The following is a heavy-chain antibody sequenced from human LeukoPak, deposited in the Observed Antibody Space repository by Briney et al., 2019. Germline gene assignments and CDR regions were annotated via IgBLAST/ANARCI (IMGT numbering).Heavy chain of an antibody. D-gene: IGHD3-10*01. Sequence: PGGSLRLSCAAPGFTFSSYWMHWVRQAPGKGLVWVSRINSDGSSTSYADSVKGRFTISRDNAKNTLYLQMNSLRAEDTAVYYCAREYFVTMVRGSAFDIWGQGTMVTVSS. J-gene: IGHJ3*02. CDR1: GFTFSSYW. V-gene: IGHV3-74*01. CDR2: INSDGSST. CDR3: AREYFVTMVRGSAFDI.